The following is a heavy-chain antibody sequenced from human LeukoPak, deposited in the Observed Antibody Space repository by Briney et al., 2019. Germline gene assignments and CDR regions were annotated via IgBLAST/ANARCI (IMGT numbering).Heavy chain of an antibody. Sequence: GGSLRLSCAASGFTFSDYYMSWIRQAPGKGLEWVSYISSTAITINYADSVKGRFHISRDNVKNLLYLQMNSLRADDTAVYYCARGRDYAGIAAMYDHWGQGMLVTVSS. CDR3: ARGRDYAGIAAMYDH. CDR1: GFTFSDYY. D-gene: IGHD4-23*01. V-gene: IGHV3-11*01. J-gene: IGHJ4*02. CDR2: ISSTAITI.